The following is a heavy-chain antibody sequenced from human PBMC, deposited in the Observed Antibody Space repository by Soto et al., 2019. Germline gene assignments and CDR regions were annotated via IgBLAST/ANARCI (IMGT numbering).Heavy chain of an antibody. V-gene: IGHV1-3*05. CDR3: ARSAISPYGGLIGPFDY. J-gene: IGHJ4*02. CDR2: IDPGNGNT. CDR1: GYTFTAYA. Sequence: QVQLVQSGGEEKKPGDSVKVSCEASGYTFTAYAIHWLRQAPGQRLEWMAWIDPGNGNTKYSQKFLGRVSITRDTSASTAYLELGSLRSEDTAVYYCARSAISPYGGLIGPFDYWGQGNLVTVSS. D-gene: IGHD3-16*02.